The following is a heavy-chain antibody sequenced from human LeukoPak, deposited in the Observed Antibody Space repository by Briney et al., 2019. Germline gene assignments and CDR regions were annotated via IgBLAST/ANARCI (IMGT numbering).Heavy chain of an antibody. CDR3: ARGKRGGWYFDY. J-gene: IGHJ4*02. D-gene: IGHD6-19*01. CDR2: IYTSGST. CDR1: GGSISSGSYY. Sequence: SQTLPLTCTVSGGSISSGSYYWSWIRQPAGKGLEWIGRIYTSGSTNYNPSLKSRVTISVDTSKNQFSLKLSSVTAADTAVYYCARGKRGGWYFDYWGQGTLVTVSS. V-gene: IGHV4-61*02.